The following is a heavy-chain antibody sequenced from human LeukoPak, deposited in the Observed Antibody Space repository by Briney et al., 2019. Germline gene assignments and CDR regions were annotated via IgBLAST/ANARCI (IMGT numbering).Heavy chain of an antibody. J-gene: IGHJ4*02. CDR2: ISGSGGST. CDR3: AGDILTGTWGSY. Sequence: PGGSLRLSCAASGFTFSSYAMSWVRQAPGKGLEWVSTISGSGGSTYYADSVKGRFTISRDNSKNTLYLQMNSLRAEDTAVYYCAGDILTGTWGSYWGQGTLVTVSS. D-gene: IGHD3-9*01. V-gene: IGHV3-23*01. CDR1: GFTFSSYA.